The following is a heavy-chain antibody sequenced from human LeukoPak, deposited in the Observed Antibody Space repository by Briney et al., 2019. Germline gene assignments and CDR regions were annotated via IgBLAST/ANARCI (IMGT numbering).Heavy chain of an antibody. Sequence: PSETLSLTCAVYGGSFSGYYWSWIRQPPGKGLEWIGEINHSGSTNYNPSLKSRVTISVDTSKNQFSLKLSSVTAADTAVYYCARGLRVLLWFGELSRFDPWGQGTLVTVSS. J-gene: IGHJ5*02. V-gene: IGHV4-34*01. D-gene: IGHD3-10*01. CDR2: INHSGST. CDR3: ARGLRVLLWFGELSRFDP. CDR1: GGSFSGYY.